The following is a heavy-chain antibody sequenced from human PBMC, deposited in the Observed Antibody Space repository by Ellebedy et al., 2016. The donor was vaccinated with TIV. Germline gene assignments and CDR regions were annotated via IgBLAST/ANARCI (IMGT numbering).Heavy chain of an antibody. CDR2: INYSGST. CDR3: AKTLLSCSGTSCYQNYFDY. Sequence: SETLSLXXAVYGGSFSGYYWSWIRQSPGKGLEWIGEINYSGSTTYNPSLESRVTISVDTSKNQFSLKVSSVTAADTAVYYCAKTLLSCSGTSCYQNYFDYWGQGTLVTVSS. CDR1: GGSFSGYY. J-gene: IGHJ4*02. V-gene: IGHV4-34*01. D-gene: IGHD2-2*01.